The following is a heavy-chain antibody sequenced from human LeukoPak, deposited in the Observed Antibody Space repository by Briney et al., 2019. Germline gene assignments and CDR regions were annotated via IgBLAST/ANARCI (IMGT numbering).Heavy chain of an antibody. J-gene: IGHJ4*02. CDR1: GFTFSSYA. CDR3: AKDTSGFWSGSYY. D-gene: IGHD3-3*01. CDR2: ISGSGGST. Sequence: GGSLRLSCAASGFTFSSYAMSWVRQAPGKGLEWVSAISGSGGSTYYADSVKGRFTISRYNSKNTLYLQMNSLRAEDTAVYYCAKDTSGFWSGSYYWGQGTLVTVSS. V-gene: IGHV3-23*01.